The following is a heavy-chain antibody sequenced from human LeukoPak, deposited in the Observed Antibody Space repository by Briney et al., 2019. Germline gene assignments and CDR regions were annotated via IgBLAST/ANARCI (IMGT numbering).Heavy chain of an antibody. D-gene: IGHD2-21*01. Sequence: PGGSLRLSCAASGFTFSSYWMHRVRQDPGKGLVWVSRINSDGSSTSYAESVKGRFTISRDNAKNTLYLQMNSLRAEDTAVYYCVRDVWGDRDGYFDYWGQGTLDTVSS. CDR2: INSDGSST. CDR1: GFTFSSYW. J-gene: IGHJ4*02. CDR3: VRDVWGDRDGYFDY. V-gene: IGHV3-74*01.